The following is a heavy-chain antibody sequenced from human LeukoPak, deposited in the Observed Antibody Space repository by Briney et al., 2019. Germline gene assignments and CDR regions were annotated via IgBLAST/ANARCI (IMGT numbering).Heavy chain of an antibody. Sequence: ASVKVSCKASGYTFTSYDINWVRQATGQGLEWMGWMNPNSGNTGYAQKFQGRVTITRNTSISTAYMELSSLRSEDTAVYYCARGALSRSLTGDLHYYMDVWGKGTTVTVSS. J-gene: IGHJ6*03. CDR1: GYTFTSYD. CDR2: MNPNSGNT. CDR3: ARGALSRSLTGDLHYYMDV. V-gene: IGHV1-8*03. D-gene: IGHD7-27*01.